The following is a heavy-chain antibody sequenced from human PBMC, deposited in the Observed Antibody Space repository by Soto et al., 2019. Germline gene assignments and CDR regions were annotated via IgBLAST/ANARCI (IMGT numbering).Heavy chain of an antibody. CDR3: ARMRLSGYDYYYFDY. J-gene: IGHJ4*02. CDR1: GFTVSSNY. D-gene: IGHD5-12*01. CDR2: IYSGGST. Sequence: GGSLRLSCAASGFTVSSNYMSWVRQAPGKGLEWVSVIYSGGSTYYADSVKGRFTISRDNSKNTLYLQMNSLRAEDTAVYYCARMRLSGYDYYYFDYWGQGTPVTVSS. V-gene: IGHV3-66*01.